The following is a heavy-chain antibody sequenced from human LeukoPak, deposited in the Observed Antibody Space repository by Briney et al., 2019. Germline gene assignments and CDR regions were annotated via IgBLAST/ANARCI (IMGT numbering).Heavy chain of an antibody. CDR1: GHTLTELS. J-gene: IGHJ4*02. CDR2: FDPEDGET. V-gene: IGHV1-24*01. CDR3: ATDGPDRAAAGNFDY. D-gene: IGHD6-13*01. Sequence: ASVKVSCKVSGHTLTELSMHWVRQAPGKGLEWMGGFDPEDGETIYAQKFQGRVTMTEDTSTGTAYMELSSLRSEDTAVYYCATDGPDRAAAGNFDYWGQGTLVTVSS.